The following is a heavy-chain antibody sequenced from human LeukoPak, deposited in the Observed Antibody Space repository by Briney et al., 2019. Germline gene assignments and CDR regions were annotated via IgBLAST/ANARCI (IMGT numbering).Heavy chain of an antibody. CDR1: GGSFSGYY. Sequence: SSETLSLTCAVYGGSFSGYYWSWIRQPPGKGLEWIGEINHSGSTNYNPSLKSRVTISVDTSKNQFSLKLSSVTAADTAVYYCARGRGCCSGGSCYRDLNWFDPWGQGTLVTVSS. CDR2: INHSGST. V-gene: IGHV4-34*01. J-gene: IGHJ5*02. D-gene: IGHD2-15*01. CDR3: ARGRGCCSGGSCYRDLNWFDP.